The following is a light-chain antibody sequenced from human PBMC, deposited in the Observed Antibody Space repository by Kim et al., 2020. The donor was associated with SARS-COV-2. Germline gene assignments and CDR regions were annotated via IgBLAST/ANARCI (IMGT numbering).Light chain of an antibody. CDR2: AAS. J-gene: IGKJ1*01. CDR1: QSISSY. V-gene: IGKV1-39*01. CDR3: QQSYSTPWT. Sequence: ASVGDRVTITCRASQSISSYLNWYQQKPGKAPKLLIYAASSLQSGVPSGFSGRGSGTDFTLTISSLQPEDFATYYCQQSYSTPWTFGQGTKVDIK.